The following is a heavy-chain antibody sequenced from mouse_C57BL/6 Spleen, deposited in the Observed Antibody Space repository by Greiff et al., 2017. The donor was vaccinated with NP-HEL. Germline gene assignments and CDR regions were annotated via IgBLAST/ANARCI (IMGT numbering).Heavy chain of an antibody. D-gene: IGHD3-2*02. V-gene: IGHV5-17*01. J-gene: IGHJ2*01. CDR1: GFTFSDYG. CDR2: ISSGSSTI. CDR3: ARGGRQLRPRDYFDY. Sequence: DVKLVESGGGLVKPGGSLKLSCAASGFTFSDYGMHWVRQAPEKGLEWVAYISSGSSTIYYADTVKGRFTISRDNAKNTLFLQMTSLRSEDTAMYYCARGGRQLRPRDYFDYWGQGTTLTVSS.